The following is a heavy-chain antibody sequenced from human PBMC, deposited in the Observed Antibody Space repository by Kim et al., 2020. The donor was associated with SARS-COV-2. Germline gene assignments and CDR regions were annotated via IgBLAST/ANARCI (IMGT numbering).Heavy chain of an antibody. V-gene: IGHV4-4*07. Sequence: SETLSLTCTVSGGSISSYYWSWIRQPAGKGLEWIGSIYTSGSTNYNPSLKSRVTMSVDTSKNQFSLKLSSVTAADTAVYYCARGGGIVVVVAATAHDAFDIWGQGTMVTVSS. CDR3: ARGGGIVVVVAATAHDAFDI. D-gene: IGHD2-15*01. CDR1: GGSISSYY. CDR2: IYTSGST. J-gene: IGHJ3*02.